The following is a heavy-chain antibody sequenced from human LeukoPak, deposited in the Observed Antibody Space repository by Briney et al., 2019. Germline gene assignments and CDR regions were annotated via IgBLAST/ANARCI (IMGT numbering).Heavy chain of an antibody. CDR2: INPNSGGT. CDR1: GYTFTGYY. CDR3: ARDLIQLWSPNSDFDY. D-gene: IGHD5-18*01. Sequence: ASVKVSCKASGYTFTGYYMHWVRQAPGQGLGWMGWINPNSGGTNYAQKFQGRVTMTRDTSISTAYMELSRLRSDDTAVYYCARDLIQLWSPNSDFDYWGQGTLVTVSS. J-gene: IGHJ4*02. V-gene: IGHV1-2*02.